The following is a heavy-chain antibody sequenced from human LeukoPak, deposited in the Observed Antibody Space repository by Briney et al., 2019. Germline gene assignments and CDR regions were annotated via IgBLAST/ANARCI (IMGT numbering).Heavy chain of an antibody. J-gene: IGHJ5*02. D-gene: IGHD4-17*01. V-gene: IGHV4-30-4*08. CDR3: ARDLHTPGDYGDYGSPPNWFDP. CDR2: IYYSGST. Sequence: PSETLSLTCTVSGGSISSGDYYWSWIRQPPGKGLEWIGSIYYSGSTYYNPSLKSRVTISVDTSKNQFSLKLSSVTAADTAVYYCARDLHTPGDYGDYGSPPNWFDPWGQGTLVTVSS. CDR1: GGSISSGDYY.